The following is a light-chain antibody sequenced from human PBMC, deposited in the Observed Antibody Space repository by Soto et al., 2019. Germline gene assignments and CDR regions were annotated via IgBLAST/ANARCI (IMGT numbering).Light chain of an antibody. CDR3: MQRVQFPWT. V-gene: IGKV2-40*01. J-gene: IGKJ1*01. CDR1: QSLLYSDDGNTY. CDR2: TVS. Sequence: DIVMTQTPLSLPVTPGETASISCRSSQSLLYSDDGNTYLDWFLQKPGQSPQLLIYTVSYRASGGPDRFSGSGSGTDFTLKISRVEAEDFGIYYCMQRVQFPWTFGQGTKVEIK.